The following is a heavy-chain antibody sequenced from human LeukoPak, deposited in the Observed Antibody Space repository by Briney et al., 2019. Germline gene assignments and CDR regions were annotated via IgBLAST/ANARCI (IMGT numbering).Heavy chain of an antibody. CDR2: IKEDGREK. J-gene: IGHJ5*02. D-gene: IGHD3-3*01. Sequence: GGALRPSCAASGVTFSSYGMHWVRQAPGKGVEGGAQIKEDGREKYYVDSVKRRFTLSRDNAQNSLYLQIHSLRAEDTAVYYCARAAESAGRSLQWLPPAILNWFDPWGQGTPATVSS. CDR1: GVTFSSYG. V-gene: IGHV3-7*01. CDR3: ARAAESAGRSLQWLPPAILNWFDP.